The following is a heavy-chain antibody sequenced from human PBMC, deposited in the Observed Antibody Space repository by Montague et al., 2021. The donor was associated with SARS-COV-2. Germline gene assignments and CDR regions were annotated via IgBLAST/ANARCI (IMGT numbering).Heavy chain of an antibody. CDR3: ARLGDGIVPSPILGLGPYYSFYYMDA. V-gene: IGHV4-34*01. CDR2: ISHNGST. Sequence: SETLSLICAVSGGSFSRYYWSWIRQPPGKGLEWIGEISHNGSTKYNPSLQSRVSISLDTSRNQFSLKVSSVTAADTAIYYCARLGDGIVPSPILGLGPYYSFYYMDAWGKGTTVTVSS. D-gene: IGHD2-2*02. CDR1: GGSFSRYY. J-gene: IGHJ6*03.